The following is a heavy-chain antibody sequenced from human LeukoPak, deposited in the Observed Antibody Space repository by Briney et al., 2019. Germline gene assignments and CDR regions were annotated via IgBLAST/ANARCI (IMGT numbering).Heavy chain of an antibody. D-gene: IGHD5-18*01. J-gene: IGHJ5*02. CDR3: VRGYSLSRDALDT. V-gene: IGHV3-73*01. CDR1: GFTLSGSA. CDR2: IRSKANSYAT. Sequence: GGSLRLSCAASGFTLSGSAMRWVRQGSGEGVEWVCRIRSKANSYATAYAASGKVRFTISRDDSKNTAYLQMNSLKTEDTAVYYCVRGYSLSRDALDTSGQGTLVTVSS.